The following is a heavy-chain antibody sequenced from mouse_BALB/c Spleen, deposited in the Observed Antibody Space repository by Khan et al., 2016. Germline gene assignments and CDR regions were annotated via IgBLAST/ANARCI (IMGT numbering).Heavy chain of an antibody. CDR3: ANDSYYAWFPY. CDR2: ISYSGIT. CDR1: GYSITSYYA. Sequence: EVQLQESGPGLVKPSQSLSLTCTVTGYSITSYYAWYWLRQFPGNKLEWMGYISYSGITSYNPSLKSRISITRETSKNQIFLQLISVHTEDTATYYGANDSYYAWFPYWGQGTLVTVSA. V-gene: IGHV3-2*02. D-gene: IGHD2-3*01. J-gene: IGHJ3*01.